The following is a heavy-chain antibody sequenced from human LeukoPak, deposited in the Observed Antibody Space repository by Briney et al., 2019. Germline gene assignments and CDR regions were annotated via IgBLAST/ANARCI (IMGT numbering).Heavy chain of an antibody. CDR2: ISGSGGST. Sequence: PGGSLRLTCAASGFTFSSYAMSWVRQAPGKGLEWFSAISGSGGSTYYADSVKGRFTISRDNSKNTLYLQMNSLRAEDTAVYYCAKDAPVNIVVVPAANSWGQGTLVTVSS. J-gene: IGHJ4*02. V-gene: IGHV3-23*01. CDR3: AKDAPVNIVVVPAANS. CDR1: GFTFSSYA. D-gene: IGHD2-2*01.